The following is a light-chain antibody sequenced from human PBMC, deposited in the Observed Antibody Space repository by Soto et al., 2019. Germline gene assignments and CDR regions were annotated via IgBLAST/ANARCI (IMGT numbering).Light chain of an antibody. V-gene: IGKV1-17*03. Sequence: DIQMTQSPSAMSASVGDRVTITCRESQGIRNYLAWFQQKPGKVPQRLIYAASTLQSGVPSRFSGSGSGTELTLTISSLQPEYFATYSSLQHTSYPWTFGQGTKVEIK. J-gene: IGKJ1*01. CDR2: AAS. CDR3: LQHTSYPWT. CDR1: QGIRNY.